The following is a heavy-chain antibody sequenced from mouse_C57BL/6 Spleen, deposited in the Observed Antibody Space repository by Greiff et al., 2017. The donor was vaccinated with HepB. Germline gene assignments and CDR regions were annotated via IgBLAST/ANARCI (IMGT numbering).Heavy chain of an antibody. D-gene: IGHD2-4*01. J-gene: IGHJ3*01. CDR1: GYTFTSYW. Sequence: VHVKQSGAELVRPGSSVKLSCKASGYTFTSYWMHWVKQRPIQGLEWIGNIDPSDSETHYNQKFKDKATLTVDKSSSTAYMQLSSLTSEDSAVYYCARWDYDDSLFAYWGQGTLVTVSA. CDR3: ARWDYDDSLFAY. CDR2: IDPSDSET. V-gene: IGHV1-52*01.